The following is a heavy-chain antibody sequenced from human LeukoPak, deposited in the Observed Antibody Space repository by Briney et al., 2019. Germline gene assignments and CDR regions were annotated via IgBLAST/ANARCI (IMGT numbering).Heavy chain of an antibody. CDR1: GYTFTGYY. V-gene: IGHV1-18*04. Sequence: ASVKVSCKASGYTFTGYYMHWVRQAPGQGLEWMGWISAYNGKTYYAQKLQGRVTMTTDTSTSTAYMELRSLRSDDTAVYYCARGSPSRYNYDSSGYYGGYFDYWGQGTPVTVSS. CDR2: ISAYNGKT. CDR3: ARGSPSRYNYDSSGYYGGYFDY. J-gene: IGHJ4*02. D-gene: IGHD3-22*01.